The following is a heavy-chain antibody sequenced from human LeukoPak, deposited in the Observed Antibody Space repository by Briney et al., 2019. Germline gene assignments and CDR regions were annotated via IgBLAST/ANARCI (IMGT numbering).Heavy chain of an antibody. CDR1: GDTFSGYY. Sequence: ASLKVSCKAFGDTFSGYYMHWVRQAPGQGLEWMGWMNPRGNVANYAQKFRGRVTMTGDTSSSAYMELRSLISDDTAVYYCATSTGYRNTWGAFDIWGQGTTLIVSS. CDR2: MNPRGNVA. D-gene: IGHD4-11*01. J-gene: IGHJ3*02. V-gene: IGHV1-2*02. CDR3: ATSTGYRNTWGAFDI.